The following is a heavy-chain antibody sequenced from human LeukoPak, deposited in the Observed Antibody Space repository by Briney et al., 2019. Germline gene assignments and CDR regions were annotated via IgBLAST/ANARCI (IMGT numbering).Heavy chain of an antibody. V-gene: IGHV3-48*01. CDR1: GLTFSNYN. J-gene: IGHJ4*02. D-gene: IGHD5-12*01. Sequence: QPGGSLRLSCAASGLTFSNYNMNWVRQAPGKGLEWVSYISSDSATKYYADSVKGRFTISRDNAKDSLYLQMNSLRAEDTAVYYCARGDSGSKDWGQGTLVTVSS. CDR2: ISSDSATK. CDR3: ARGDSGSKD.